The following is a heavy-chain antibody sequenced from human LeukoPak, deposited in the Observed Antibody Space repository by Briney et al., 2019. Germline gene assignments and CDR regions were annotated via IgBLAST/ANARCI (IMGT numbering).Heavy chain of an antibody. CDR3: ARDGRP. D-gene: IGHD3/OR15-3a*01. Sequence: GGSLRLSCAASGFTFSSYSMNWVRQAPGKGLEWVSSISSSGSYIYYGDSVKGRFTISGDNAKNSLYLQMNSLRAEDTAVYYCARDGRPWGQGTLVTVSS. CDR1: GFTFSSYS. J-gene: IGHJ5*02. CDR2: ISSSGSYI. V-gene: IGHV3-21*01.